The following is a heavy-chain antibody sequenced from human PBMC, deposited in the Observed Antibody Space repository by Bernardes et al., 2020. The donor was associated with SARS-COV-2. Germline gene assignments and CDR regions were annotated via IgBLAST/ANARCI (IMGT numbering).Heavy chain of an antibody. CDR2: ISYDGSNK. CDR1: GFTFSSYA. V-gene: IGHV3-30-3*01. J-gene: IGHJ4*02. D-gene: IGHD3-9*01. Sequence: SLRLSCAASGFTFSSYAMHWVRQAPGKGLEWVAVISYDGSNKYYADSVKGRFTISRDNSKNTLYLQMNSLRAEDTAVYYCATSSDYDILTGYYTRWGIGDYWGQGTLVTVSS. CDR3: ATSSDYDILTGYYTRWGIGDY.